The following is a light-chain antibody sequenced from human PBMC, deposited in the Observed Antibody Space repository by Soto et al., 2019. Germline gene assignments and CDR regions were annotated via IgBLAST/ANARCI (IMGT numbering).Light chain of an antibody. CDR2: GAS. CDR1: QSVSSNY. CDR3: QHYSSSSMYT. J-gene: IGKJ2*01. Sequence: EIVLTQSPGTLSLSPGERATLSCRASQSVSSNYLTWYQQKPGQAPRLLIYGASSRATGVPDRFSGSGSGTDFTLTISRLEPEDFAVYYCQHYSSSSMYTFGQGTKLEIK. V-gene: IGKV3-20*01.